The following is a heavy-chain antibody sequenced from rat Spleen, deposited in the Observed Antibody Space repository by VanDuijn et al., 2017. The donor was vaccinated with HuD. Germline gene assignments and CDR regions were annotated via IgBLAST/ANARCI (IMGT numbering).Heavy chain of an antibody. CDR2: ISYDGSST. CDR1: GFTFSNYG. J-gene: IGHJ2*01. Sequence: EVQLVESGGGLVQPGRSLKLSCAASGFTFSNYGMAWVRQAPTKGLEWVATISYDGSSTYYRDSVKGRFTISRDNAKSTLYLQMDSLRSEDTATYYCARPRQLYHQGFDYWGQGVMVTVSS. CDR3: ARPRQLYHQGFDY. D-gene: IGHD1-2*01. V-gene: IGHV5-29*01.